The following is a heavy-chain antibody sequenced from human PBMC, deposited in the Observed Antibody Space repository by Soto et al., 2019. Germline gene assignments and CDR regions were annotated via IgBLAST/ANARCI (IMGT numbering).Heavy chain of an antibody. D-gene: IGHD2-15*01. V-gene: IGHV4-59*01. CDR3: AREGVAAPYYYYGMDV. J-gene: IGHJ6*02. CDR2: ISYTGST. Sequence: PSETLSLTCTVSGDSIRSYYWSWIRRPPGKGLEWIGYISYTGSTHYNPSLKSRVTISADTSKNQFSLKLSSVTTADTALYYCAREGVAAPYYYYGMDVWGQGSSVTVSS. CDR1: GDSIRSYY.